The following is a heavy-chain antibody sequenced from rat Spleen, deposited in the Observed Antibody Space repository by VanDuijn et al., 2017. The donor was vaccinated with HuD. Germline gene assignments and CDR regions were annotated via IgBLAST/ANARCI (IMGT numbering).Heavy chain of an antibody. CDR2: MKYDGDT. CDR1: GFSLTSYN. J-gene: IGHJ3*01. D-gene: IGHD3-4*01. Sequence: QVQLKESGPGLVQPSQTLSLTCTVSGFSLTSYNVHWIRQPPGKGLEWMGRMKYDGDTYYNSALKSRLSISRDTSKSQVFLKMNSLQTEDTAIYYCTRGTTQYNWFAYWGQGTLVTVSS. CDR3: TRGTTQYNWFAY. V-gene: IGHV2S30*01.